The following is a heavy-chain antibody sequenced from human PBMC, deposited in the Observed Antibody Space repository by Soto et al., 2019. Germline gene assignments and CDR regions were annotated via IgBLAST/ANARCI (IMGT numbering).Heavy chain of an antibody. CDR2: INSDGSST. D-gene: IGHD4-17*01. V-gene: IGHV3-74*01. J-gene: IGHJ4*02. CDR3: ARVTVTTVPQILY. Sequence: EVQLVESGGGLVQPGGSLRLSCAASGFTFSSYWMHWVRQAPGKGLVWGSRINSDGSSTSYADSVKGRFTISRDNAKNTLYLQMNSLRAEDTAVYYCARVTVTTVPQILYWGQGTLVTVSS. CDR1: GFTFSSYW.